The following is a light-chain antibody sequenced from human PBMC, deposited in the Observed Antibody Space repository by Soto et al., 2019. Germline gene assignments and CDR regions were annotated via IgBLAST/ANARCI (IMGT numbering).Light chain of an antibody. Sequence: QSVLTQPPSVSXAPGQXVTIXCTGSSSNIGAGYDVHWYQQLPGTAPKLLIYGNSNRPSGVPDRFSGSKSGTSASLAITGLQAEDEADYYCQSYDSSLSGYVFGTGTKVTVL. CDR2: GNS. CDR3: QSYDSSLSGYV. CDR1: SSNIGAGYD. V-gene: IGLV1-40*01. J-gene: IGLJ1*01.